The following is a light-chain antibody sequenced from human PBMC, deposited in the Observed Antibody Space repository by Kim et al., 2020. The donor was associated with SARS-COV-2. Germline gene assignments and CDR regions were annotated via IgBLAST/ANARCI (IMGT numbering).Light chain of an antibody. CDR1: SLRSYY. CDR3: NSRDSSGNHLV. Sequence: SSELTQDPVVSVALGQTVRITCQGDSLRSYYASWYQQKPGQAPVLVIYGKNKRPSGIPDRFSGSSSGNTASLTITGAQAEDEAAYYCNSRDSSGNHLVFG. CDR2: GKN. J-gene: IGLJ2*01. V-gene: IGLV3-19*01.